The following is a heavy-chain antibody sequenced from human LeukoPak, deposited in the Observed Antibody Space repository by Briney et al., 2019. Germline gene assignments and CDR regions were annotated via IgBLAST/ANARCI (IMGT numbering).Heavy chain of an antibody. J-gene: IGHJ4*02. CDR3: AKDQAIGYYYGSGSLD. D-gene: IGHD3-10*01. CDR1: GFTFSSYG. CDR2: ISYDGSNK. V-gene: IGHV3-30*18. Sequence: GGSLRLSCAASGFTFSSYGMHWVSQAPGKGLEWVAVISYDGSNKYYADSVKGRFTISRDNSKNTLYLQMNSLRAEDTAVYYCAKDQAIGYYYGSGSLDWGQGTLVTVSS.